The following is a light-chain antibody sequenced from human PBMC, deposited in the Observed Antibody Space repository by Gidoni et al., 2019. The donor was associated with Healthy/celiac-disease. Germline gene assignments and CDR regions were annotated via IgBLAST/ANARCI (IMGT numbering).Light chain of an antibody. CDR3: QAWDSSTWV. J-gene: IGLJ3*02. Sequence: SYELTQPPSVSVSPGQTASITCSGDKLGDKYACWYQQKPGQSPVLVIYQDSKRPSGLPGRFSGSNSGNTATLTISGTQAIDEADYYCQAWDSSTWVFGGGTKLTVL. V-gene: IGLV3-1*01. CDR1: KLGDKY. CDR2: QDS.